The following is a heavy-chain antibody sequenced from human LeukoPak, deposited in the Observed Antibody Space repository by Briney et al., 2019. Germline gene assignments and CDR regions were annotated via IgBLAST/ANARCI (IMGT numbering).Heavy chain of an antibody. CDR3: AKTTGGNAYDYIDY. J-gene: IGHJ4*02. Sequence: GGSLRLSCAASGFTFSSYGMNWVRQAPGKGLEWVSATSGSGSSPNYSDSVKGRFTISRDNSKNTLYLQMNSLRREDTPVYYCAKTTGGNAYDYIDYGGQGTLVTVSS. CDR1: GFTFSSYG. D-gene: IGHD5-12*01. V-gene: IGHV3-23*01. CDR2: TSGSGSSP.